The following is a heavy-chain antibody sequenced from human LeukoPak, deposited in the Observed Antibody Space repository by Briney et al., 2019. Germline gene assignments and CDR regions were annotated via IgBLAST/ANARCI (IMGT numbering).Heavy chain of an antibody. Sequence: GGSLRLSCAASGFTFSTYAMSWVRQAPGKGLEWVSLIGGSDGRTRYADSVKGRFTVSRDNSMNTLYLQMNSLRAEDTAVYYCAKVSNEYVWGNYRHFDYWGQGTLVTVSS. V-gene: IGHV3-23*01. CDR1: GFTFSTYA. CDR2: IGGSDGRT. D-gene: IGHD3-16*02. J-gene: IGHJ4*02. CDR3: AKVSNEYVWGNYRHFDY.